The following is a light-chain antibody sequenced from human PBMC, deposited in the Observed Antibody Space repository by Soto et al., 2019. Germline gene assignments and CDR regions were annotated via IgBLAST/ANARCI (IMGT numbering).Light chain of an antibody. CDR3: HQYHRF. Sequence: DMQMTQSPSTLSASVGDRVTITCRASQNINRWLAWYQQRPGKAPKLLMYDASTLESGVPSRFSGSGSGTEFTLTISSLQIDNAAAYYCHQYHRFFGQGTKLEIK. J-gene: IGKJ2*01. CDR1: QNINRW. CDR2: DAS. V-gene: IGKV1-5*01.